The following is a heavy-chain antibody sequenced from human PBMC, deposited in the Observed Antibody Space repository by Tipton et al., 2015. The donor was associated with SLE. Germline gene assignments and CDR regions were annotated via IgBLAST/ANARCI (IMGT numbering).Heavy chain of an antibody. V-gene: IGHV4-59*11. CDR1: CGSISSHY. CDR3: ARGPIVVVIAAVWYFDL. CDR2: IYYSGST. D-gene: IGHD2-21*01. J-gene: IGHJ2*01. Sequence: TLSLTRTVSCGSISSHYWSWFRQPPGKGLEWIGYIYYSGSTNYNPSPKSRVTISVDTSKNQFSLKLGSVTAADTAVYYCARGPIVVVIAAVWYFDLWGRGTLVAVSS.